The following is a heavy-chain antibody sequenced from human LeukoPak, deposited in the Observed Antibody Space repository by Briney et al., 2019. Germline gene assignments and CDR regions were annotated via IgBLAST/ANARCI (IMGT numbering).Heavy chain of an antibody. CDR3: ARAMVLNWFDS. V-gene: IGHV4-34*01. J-gene: IGHJ5*01. D-gene: IGHD3-10*01. CDR2: INHSGST. Sequence: SETLSLTCAVYGGSFSGYYWSWIRQPPGKGLEWIGEINHSGSTNYDPSLKSRVTISVDTSKNQFSLKLSSVTAADTAVYYCARAMVLNWFDSWGQGTLVTVSS. CDR1: GGSFSGYY.